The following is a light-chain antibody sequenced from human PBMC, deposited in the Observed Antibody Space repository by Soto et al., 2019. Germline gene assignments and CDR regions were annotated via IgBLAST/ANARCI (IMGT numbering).Light chain of an antibody. Sequence: IQMTHSPSSLSSSLVDIVTISCRASQSIANYLNWYQQKPGKAPKLLIYAASTLQSGVPSRFSGSGSGTDFTLTISSLQPEDFATYHCQQLNSYPLTFGGGTKVDIK. CDR2: AAS. CDR1: QSIANY. V-gene: IGKV1-9*01. CDR3: QQLNSYPLT. J-gene: IGKJ4*01.